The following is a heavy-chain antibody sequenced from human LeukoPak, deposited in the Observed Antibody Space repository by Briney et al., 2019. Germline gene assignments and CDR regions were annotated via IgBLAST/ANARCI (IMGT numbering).Heavy chain of an antibody. CDR3: ARDVANAFDI. D-gene: IGHD2-21*01. J-gene: IGHJ3*02. CDR2: LNNDGSST. CDR1: GLTFSIHW. V-gene: IGHV3-74*01. Sequence: GGSLRLSCAASGLTFSIHWMHWVRQAPGKGLVWVSRLNNDGSSTSYADSVQGRFTISRDNAKHTLSPQMNSLRAEDTGVYYCARDVANAFDIWGQGTMVTVSS.